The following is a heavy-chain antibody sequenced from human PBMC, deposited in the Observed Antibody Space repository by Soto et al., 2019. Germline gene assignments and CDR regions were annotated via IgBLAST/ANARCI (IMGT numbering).Heavy chain of an antibody. V-gene: IGHV4-31*03. CDR3: ASVVCGGDCYRGDYYYCGMDV. J-gene: IGHJ6*02. CDR1: GGSISSGGYY. D-gene: IGHD2-21*02. CDR2: IYYSGST. Sequence: SETLSLTCTVSGGSISSGGYYWSWIRQHPGKGLEWIGYIYYSGSTHYNPSLKSRVTISVDTSKNQFSLKLSSVTAADTAVYYCASVVCGGDCYRGDYYYCGMDVWGQGTTVTVSS.